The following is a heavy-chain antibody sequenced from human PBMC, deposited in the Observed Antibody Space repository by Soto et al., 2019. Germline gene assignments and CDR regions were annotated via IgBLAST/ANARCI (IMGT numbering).Heavy chain of an antibody. CDR3: ARGGRWLFDY. CDR2: IYHSGST. V-gene: IGHV4-4*02. D-gene: IGHD5-12*01. J-gene: IGHJ4*02. Sequence: QVQLEESGPGLVKPSGTLSLTCAVSGGSISTDNWWSWVRQPPGKGLEWVGEIYHSGSTNCNPSLKSRLTISIDKSKDQFSLDVRSVTAADTAVYYCARGGRWLFDYWGQGTLVTVSS. CDR1: GGSISTDNW.